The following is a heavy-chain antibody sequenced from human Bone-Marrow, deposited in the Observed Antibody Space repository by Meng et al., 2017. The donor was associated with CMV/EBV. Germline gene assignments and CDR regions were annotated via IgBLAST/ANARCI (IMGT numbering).Heavy chain of an antibody. J-gene: IGHJ5*02. CDR3: AHRRHRDSGYAEGNWFDP. CDR1: SLSTSGVG. V-gene: IGHV2-5*02. CDR2: IYWDDDK. D-gene: IGHD5-12*01. Sequence: SLSTSGVGVGWIRQPPGKALEWLALIYWDDDKRYSPSLQSRLTITKDTSKNQVVLTMTNMDPVDTATYYCAHRRHRDSGYAEGNWFDPWGQGTMVTVSS.